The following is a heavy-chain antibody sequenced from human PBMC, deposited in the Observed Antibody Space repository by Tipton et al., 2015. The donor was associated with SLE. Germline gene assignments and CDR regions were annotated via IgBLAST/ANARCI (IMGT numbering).Heavy chain of an antibody. Sequence: SLRLSCAVSGASISSTNWWSWVRQPPGKGLEWIGEINPSGNTNYNPSLKSRVTISVDTTKNQFSLKLNSVTAADTAVYYCARGSGRYSSSWYFFYYYMDVCGKGTTVTVSS. CDR3: ARGSGRYSSSWYFFYYYMDV. CDR2: INPSGNT. CDR1: GASISSTNW. J-gene: IGHJ6*03. D-gene: IGHD6-13*01. V-gene: IGHV4-4*02.